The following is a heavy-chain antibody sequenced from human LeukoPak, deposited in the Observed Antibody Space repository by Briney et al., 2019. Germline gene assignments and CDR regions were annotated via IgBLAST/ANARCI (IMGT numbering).Heavy chain of an antibody. V-gene: IGHV3-30-3*01. D-gene: IGHD3-22*01. CDR3: ARDHNYDSSGLDY. J-gene: IGHJ4*02. CDR2: ISYDGSNK. Sequence: PGRSLRLSCAASGFTFSSYAMHWVRQVPGKGLEWVAVISYDGSNKYYADSVKGRFTISRDNSKNTLYLQMNSLRAEDTAVYYCARDHNYDSSGLDYWGQGTLVTVSS. CDR1: GFTFSSYA.